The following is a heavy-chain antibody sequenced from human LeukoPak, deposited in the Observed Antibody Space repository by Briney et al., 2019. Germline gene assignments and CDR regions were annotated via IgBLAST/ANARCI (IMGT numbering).Heavy chain of an antibody. D-gene: IGHD4-23*01. CDR2: IKQDGSEK. CDR3: ARGGNSDY. V-gene: IGHV3-7*01. Sequence: PGGALRLSCVASGFTFRSYSMNRVRQAPGEGLEWVANIKQDGSEKYYVDSVKGRFTISRDNAKNSLYLQMNSLRAEDTAVYYCARGGNSDYWGQGTLVTVSS. J-gene: IGHJ4*02. CDR1: GFTFRSYS.